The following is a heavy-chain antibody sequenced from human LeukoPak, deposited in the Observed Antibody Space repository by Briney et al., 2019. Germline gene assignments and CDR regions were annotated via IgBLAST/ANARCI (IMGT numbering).Heavy chain of an antibody. Sequence: GGSLRLSCAASGFTVSSNSMNWVRQAPGKGLQWVSVIYSGGSTYYPDSVKGRFTISRDNSKNTLHLQMNSLRAEDTAVYYCARENNFGSGMDVWGQGTTVAVSS. CDR1: GFTVSSNS. CDR3: ARENNFGSGMDV. J-gene: IGHJ6*02. D-gene: IGHD3-10*01. V-gene: IGHV3-53*01. CDR2: IYSGGST.